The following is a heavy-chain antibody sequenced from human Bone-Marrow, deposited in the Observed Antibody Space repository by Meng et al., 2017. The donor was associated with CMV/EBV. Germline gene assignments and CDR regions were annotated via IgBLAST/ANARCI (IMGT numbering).Heavy chain of an antibody. Sequence: ASVKVSCKASGYTFTSYDINWVRQATGQGLEWMGWMNPNSGNTGYAQKFQGRVTMTRNTSISTAYMELSSLRSEDTAVYYCARGPPKYYYYYYGMDVWGQGTTVTVSS. CDR3: ARGPPKYYYYYYGMDV. D-gene: IGHD1-14*01. CDR2: MNPNSGNT. J-gene: IGHJ6*02. CDR1: GYTFTSYD. V-gene: IGHV1-8*01.